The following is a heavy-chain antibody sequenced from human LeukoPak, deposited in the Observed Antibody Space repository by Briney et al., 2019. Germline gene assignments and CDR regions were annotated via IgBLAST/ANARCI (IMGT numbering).Heavy chain of an antibody. D-gene: IGHD1-26*01. V-gene: IGHV3-74*01. CDR1: GFTFSSYW. J-gene: IGHJ4*02. Sequence: GGSLRLSCAASGFTFSSYWMHWVRQAPGKGLVWVSRISNDGTATRYADSVKGRFTISRDNAKNTLYLQMNSLRAEDTAVYYCARVSTYSAIDYWGQGTLVTVSS. CDR2: ISNDGTAT. CDR3: ARVSTYSAIDY.